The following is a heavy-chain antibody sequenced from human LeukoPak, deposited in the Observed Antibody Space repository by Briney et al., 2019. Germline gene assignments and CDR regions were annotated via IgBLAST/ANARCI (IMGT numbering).Heavy chain of an antibody. D-gene: IGHD2-2*01. CDR1: GFIFNNYG. V-gene: IGHV3-30*03. CDR2: VSYHGSEK. Sequence: GGSLRLSCAASGFIFNNYGMHWVRQAPGKGLEWVAFVSYHGSEKFYAESVKGRFTISRDNSKSTLYLQMNSLRAEDTALYYCAAVLPSASTGHYYGIDVWGQGTTVTVSS. CDR3: AAVLPSASTGHYYGIDV. J-gene: IGHJ6*02.